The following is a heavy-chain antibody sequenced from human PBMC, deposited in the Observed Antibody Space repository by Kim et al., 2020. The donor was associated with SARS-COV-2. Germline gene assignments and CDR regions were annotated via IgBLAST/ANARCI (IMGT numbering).Heavy chain of an antibody. D-gene: IGHD6-6*01. Sequence: SETLSLTCTVSGGSISSSSYYWGWIRQPPGKGLEWIGSIYYSGSTYYNPSLKSRVTISVDTSKNQFSLKLSSVTAADTAVYYCARVSIAAHFPFDYWGQGTLVTVSS. V-gene: IGHV4-39*07. CDR2: IYYSGST. CDR1: GGSISSSSYY. CDR3: ARVSIAAHFPFDY. J-gene: IGHJ4*02.